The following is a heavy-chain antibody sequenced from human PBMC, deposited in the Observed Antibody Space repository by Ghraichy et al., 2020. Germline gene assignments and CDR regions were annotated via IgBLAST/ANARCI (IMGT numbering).Heavy chain of an antibody. D-gene: IGHD1-26*01. V-gene: IGHV3-11*05. CDR1: GFTFSDYY. Sequence: LSLTCAASGFTFSDYYMSWIRQAPGKGLEWVSYISSSSSYTIYADSVKGRFTISRDNAKNSLYLQMNSLRAEDTAVYYCARDGWSGSYARDAFDIWGQGTMVTVSS. CDR2: ISSSSSYT. J-gene: IGHJ3*02. CDR3: ARDGWSGSYARDAFDI.